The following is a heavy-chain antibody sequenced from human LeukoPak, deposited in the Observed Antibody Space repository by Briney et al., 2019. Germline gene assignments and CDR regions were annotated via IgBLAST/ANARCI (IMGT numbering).Heavy chain of an antibody. Sequence: AGGSLRLSCAASGFTFSSYAMSWVRQAPGKGLEWVSAISGSGGSTYYADSVKGRFTISRDNSKNTLYLQMNSLRAEDTAVYYCVKDLLLCSGGSCETSWGQGTLVTVSS. V-gene: IGHV3-23*01. CDR1: GFTFSSYA. D-gene: IGHD2-15*01. CDR3: VKDLLLCSGGSCETS. CDR2: ISGSGGST. J-gene: IGHJ5*02.